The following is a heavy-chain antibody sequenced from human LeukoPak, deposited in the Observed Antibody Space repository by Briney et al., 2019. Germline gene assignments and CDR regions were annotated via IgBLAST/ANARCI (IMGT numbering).Heavy chain of an antibody. CDR2: ISGSGGST. Sequence: PGGSLRLSCAASGFTFSSYAMSWVRQAPGKGLEWVSAISGSGGSTYYADSVKGRFTSSRDNSKNTLYLQMNSLRAEDTAVYYCAHLDIVATIEDYWGQGTLATVSS. CDR1: GFTFSSYA. CDR3: AHLDIVATIEDY. J-gene: IGHJ4*02. V-gene: IGHV3-23*01. D-gene: IGHD5-12*01.